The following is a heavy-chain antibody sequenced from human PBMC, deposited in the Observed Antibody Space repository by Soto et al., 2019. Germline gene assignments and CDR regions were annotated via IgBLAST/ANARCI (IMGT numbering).Heavy chain of an antibody. Sequence: PGESLKISCKGSGYSFSSDWIGWVRQMPGKGLEWIGIIYPGDSDTRYSPSFQGQVTIAADKSINTAYLQWRSLKASDTAMYFCARFYSSGLYYFDFWGQGTQVTVSS. CDR3: ARFYSSGLYYFDF. V-gene: IGHV5-51*01. CDR1: GYSFSSDW. J-gene: IGHJ4*02. CDR2: IYPGDSDT. D-gene: IGHD6-19*01.